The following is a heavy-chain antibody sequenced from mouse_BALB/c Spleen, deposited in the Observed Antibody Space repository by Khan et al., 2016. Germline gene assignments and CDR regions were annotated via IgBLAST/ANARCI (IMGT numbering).Heavy chain of an antibody. V-gene: IGHV1-87*01. Sequence: QVQLQQSGAELARPGASVKLSCKASGYTFTSYWMQWVKQRPGQGLEWIGAIYPGDGDTRSTQKFKGKATLTADKSSSTAYMQLSSLASEDSAVYYCARGVPFDYWGQGTTLTVSS. CDR2: IYPGDGDT. D-gene: IGHD2-14*01. CDR1: GYTFTSYW. CDR3: ARGVPFDY. J-gene: IGHJ2*01.